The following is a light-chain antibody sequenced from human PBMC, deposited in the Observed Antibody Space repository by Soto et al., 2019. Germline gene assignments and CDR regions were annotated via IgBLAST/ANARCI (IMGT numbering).Light chain of an antibody. J-gene: IGKJ4*01. Sequence: EVGLTLSPGTLSLTPGERATLSCRTSQSVRSSHLAWYQQKPGQAPRLLIYGASSRATGIPDRFSGSGSGTDFTLTISRLEPEDFAVYHCQQYSSSPLTFGGGTKA. V-gene: IGKV3-20*01. CDR3: QQYSSSPLT. CDR1: QSVRSSH. CDR2: GAS.